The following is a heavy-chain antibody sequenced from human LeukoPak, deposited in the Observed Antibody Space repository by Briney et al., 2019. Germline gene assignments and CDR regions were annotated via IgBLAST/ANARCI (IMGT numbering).Heavy chain of an antibody. D-gene: IGHD4-17*01. V-gene: IGHV3-11*05. CDR2: ISGSGHDI. Sequence: PGGSLRLSCAASGFTFRDSYMTGVRQAAGKEGTGVAYISGSGHDINYSESAKGRFTISRDNSKNTLYLQMNSLRAEDTAVYYCAKDSTSYGDYGNWGQGTLVTVSP. CDR3: AKDSTSYGDYGN. CDR1: GFTFRDSY. J-gene: IGHJ4*02.